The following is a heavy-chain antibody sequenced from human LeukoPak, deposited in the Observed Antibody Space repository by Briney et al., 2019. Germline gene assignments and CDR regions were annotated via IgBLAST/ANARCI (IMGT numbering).Heavy chain of an antibody. CDR2: IYYSGST. J-gene: IGHJ6*03. D-gene: IGHD6-25*01. V-gene: IGHV4-39*01. Sequence: NPSETLSLTCTVSGGSISSSSYYWGWIRQPPGKGLEWIGSIYYSGSTYYNPSLKSRVTISVDTSKNQFSLKLSSVTAADTAVYYCARALTLAAGDYYYYYYMDVWGKGTTVTVSS. CDR3: ARALTLAAGDYYYYYYMDV. CDR1: GGSISSSSYY.